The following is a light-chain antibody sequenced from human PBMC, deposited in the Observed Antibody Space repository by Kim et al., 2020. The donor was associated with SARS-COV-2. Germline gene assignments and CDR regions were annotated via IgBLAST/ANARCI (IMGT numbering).Light chain of an antibody. J-gene: IGLJ1*01. CDR2: SND. CDR1: TSNIGTNP. Sequence: SELTQPPSASGALGQRVTISCSGSTSNIGTNPVSWYRQLPGAAPKLLIYSNDQRPSGVPDRFSGSKSGTSASLAISGLQSEDETGFYCAAWDDSLSGYV. CDR3: AAWDDSLSGYV. V-gene: IGLV1-44*01.